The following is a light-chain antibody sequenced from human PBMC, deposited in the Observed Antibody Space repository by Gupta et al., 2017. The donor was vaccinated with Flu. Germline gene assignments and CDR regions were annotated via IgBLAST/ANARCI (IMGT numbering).Light chain of an antibody. CDR1: QSILKSSNNRNY. V-gene: IGKV4-1*01. CDR3: QQYGSLPHT. J-gene: IGKJ4*01. CDR2: CAS. Sequence: SPAQRATINCKSSQSILKSSNNRNYVDWYKQKPGKAPELLNDCASTRDTGVPATFTGSGSGADFTLTISSLQAEDLAVYYCQQYGSLPHTFGGGTKVEIK.